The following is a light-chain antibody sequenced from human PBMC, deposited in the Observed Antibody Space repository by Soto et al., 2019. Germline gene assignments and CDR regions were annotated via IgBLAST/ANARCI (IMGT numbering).Light chain of an antibody. V-gene: IGLV2-23*01. Sequence: QSVLTQPASVSGSPGQSITISCTGTSSDVGDYDLVSWFQQHPGKAPKLLIFESSKRPSGVSIRFSGSRSGNTASLTVSGLQADDEADYFCCSYAGYSYVFGTGTKVTVL. CDR2: ESS. CDR3: CSYAGYSYV. J-gene: IGLJ1*01. CDR1: SSDVGDYDL.